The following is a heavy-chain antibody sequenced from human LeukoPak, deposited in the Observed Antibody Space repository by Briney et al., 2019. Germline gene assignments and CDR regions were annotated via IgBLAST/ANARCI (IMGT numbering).Heavy chain of an antibody. CDR3: ARGPPLQYQLLLSYFDY. CDR1: GFTFSSYA. Sequence: PGRSLRLSCAASGFTFSSYAMHWVRQAPGKGLEWVAVISYDGSNKYYADSVKGRFTISRDNSKNTLYLQMNSLRAEDTAVYYCARGPPLQYQLLLSYFDYWGQGTLVTVSS. V-gene: IGHV3-30*04. CDR2: ISYDGSNK. D-gene: IGHD2-2*01. J-gene: IGHJ4*02.